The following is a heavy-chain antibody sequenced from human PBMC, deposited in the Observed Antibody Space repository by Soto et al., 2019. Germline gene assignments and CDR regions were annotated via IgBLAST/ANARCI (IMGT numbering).Heavy chain of an antibody. V-gene: IGHV1-69*06. D-gene: IGHD3-16*01. Sequence: QVQLVQSGAEVKKPGSSVKVSCKASGGTFSSYAISWVRQAPGQGLEWMGGIIHIFGSASYTQKFQGRVTITPAKSTSTAYMELSSLRSVDTAVYYCARVPPGSEGGYFDYWGQGTLVTVSS. CDR2: IIHIFGSA. CDR1: GGTFSSYA. CDR3: ARVPPGSEGGYFDY. J-gene: IGHJ4*02.